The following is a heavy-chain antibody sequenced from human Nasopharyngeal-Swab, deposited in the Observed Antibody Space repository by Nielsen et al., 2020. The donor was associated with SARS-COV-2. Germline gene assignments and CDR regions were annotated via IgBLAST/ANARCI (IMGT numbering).Heavy chain of an antibody. CDR3: ARLRDGYNWTPIDY. V-gene: IGHV3-11*06. D-gene: IGHD5-24*01. J-gene: IGHJ4*02. Sequence: GESLKISCAASGFTFSDYYMSWIRQAPGKGLEWVSYISSSSSYTNYADSVKGRFTISRDNAKNSLYLQMNSLRAEDTAVYYCARLRDGYNWTPIDYWGQGTLVTVSS. CDR2: ISSSSSYT. CDR1: GFTFSDYY.